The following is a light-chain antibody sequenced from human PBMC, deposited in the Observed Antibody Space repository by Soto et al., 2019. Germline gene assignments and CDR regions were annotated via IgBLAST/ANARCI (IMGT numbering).Light chain of an antibody. J-gene: IGKJ4*01. CDR2: GAS. Sequence: EIVMTQSPATLSVFPGERATLSCRASQTVSSNLAWYQQKPGQAPRLLIYGASTRATGIPARFRGSGSGTEFTLTISSLQSEDLAVYYCQQYHNWPPLTFGGGTEGEIK. CDR3: QQYHNWPPLT. CDR1: QTVSSN. V-gene: IGKV3-15*01.